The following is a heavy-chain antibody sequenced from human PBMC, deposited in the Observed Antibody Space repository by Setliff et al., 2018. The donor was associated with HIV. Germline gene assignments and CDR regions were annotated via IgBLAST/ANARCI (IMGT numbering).Heavy chain of an antibody. CDR3: ARRLWRVGGLDI. Sequence: PSETLSLTCNVSGYSISSGFFWGWIRQPPGKGLEWIGSVYHSGTTAYNPSLKRRLTVSMDTSTNNFSLKLESVTAADTAVYFCARRLWRVGGLDIWGQGTMVTVS. J-gene: IGHJ3*02. CDR1: GYSISSGFF. CDR2: VYHSGTT. V-gene: IGHV4-38-2*02. D-gene: IGHD3-10*01.